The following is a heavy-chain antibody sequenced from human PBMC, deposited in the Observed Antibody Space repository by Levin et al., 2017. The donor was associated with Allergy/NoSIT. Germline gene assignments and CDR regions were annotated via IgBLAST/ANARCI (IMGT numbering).Heavy chain of an antibody. J-gene: IGHJ4*02. Sequence: GESLKISCKASGYTFTSYGISWVRQAPGQGLEWMGWISAYNGNTNYAQKLQGRVTMTTDTSTSTAYMELRSLRSDDTAVYYCARTSNYYDSSGYYTDYWGQGTLVTVSS. V-gene: IGHV1-18*01. CDR1: GYTFTSYG. D-gene: IGHD3-22*01. CDR3: ARTSNYYDSSGYYTDY. CDR2: ISAYNGNT.